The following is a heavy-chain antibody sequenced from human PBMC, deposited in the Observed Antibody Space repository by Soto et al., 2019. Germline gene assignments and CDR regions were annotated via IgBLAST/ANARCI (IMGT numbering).Heavy chain of an antibody. CDR2: IYHSGST. Sequence: SETLSLTCAVSADSISSSNWWSWVRQPPGKGLEWIGEIYHSGSTNYNPSLKSRVTISVDKSKNQFSLNLSSVTAADTAVYYCARRIAAAGKTVFDYWGQGTLVTVSS. V-gene: IGHV4-4*02. CDR1: ADSISSSNW. CDR3: ARRIAAAGKTVFDY. D-gene: IGHD6-13*01. J-gene: IGHJ4*02.